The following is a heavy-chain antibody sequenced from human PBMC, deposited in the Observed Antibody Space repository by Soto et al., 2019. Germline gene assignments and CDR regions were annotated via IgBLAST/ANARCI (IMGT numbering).Heavy chain of an antibody. CDR3: VRPHYDRNTFYYYFDY. J-gene: IGHJ4*02. Sequence: PSETLSLTCAVCGGSFSGYYWSWIRQPPGKGLEWIGEIFHGGRTNYSPSLKSRVTISVDTSKNHCSLEVTSVTAADTTVYYCVRPHYDRNTFYYYFDYWGQGPLVTVYS. V-gene: IGHV4-34*12. D-gene: IGHD3-22*01. CDR2: IFHGGRT. CDR1: GGSFSGYY.